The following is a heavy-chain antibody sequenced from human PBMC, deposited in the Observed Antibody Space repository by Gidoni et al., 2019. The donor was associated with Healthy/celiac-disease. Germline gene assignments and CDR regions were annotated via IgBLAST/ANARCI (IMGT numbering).Heavy chain of an antibody. Sequence: EVQLVESGGGLVKPGGSLRLSCAASGFTFSSYSMNWVRQAPGKGLEWVSSISSSSRYIYYADSVKGRFTISRDNAKNSLYLQMNSLRAEDTAVYYCARDCLLRDGYNCFDYWGQGTLVTVSS. J-gene: IGHJ4*02. CDR3: ARDCLLRDGYNCFDY. CDR2: ISSSSRYI. V-gene: IGHV3-21*01. CDR1: GFTFSSYS. D-gene: IGHD5-12*01.